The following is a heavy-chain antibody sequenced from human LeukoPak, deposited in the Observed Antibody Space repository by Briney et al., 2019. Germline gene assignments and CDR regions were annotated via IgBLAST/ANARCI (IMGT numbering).Heavy chain of an antibody. D-gene: IGHD6-6*01. CDR3: ARDHFRWQLVSWGY. Sequence: GGSLRLSCAASGFTFSSYWMSWVRQAPGKGLEWVANIKQDGSEKYYVDSVKGRFTISRDNAKNSLYLQMNSLRAEDTAVYYCARDHFRWQLVSWGYWGQGTLVTVSS. CDR2: IKQDGSEK. CDR1: GFTFSSYW. V-gene: IGHV3-7*01. J-gene: IGHJ4*02.